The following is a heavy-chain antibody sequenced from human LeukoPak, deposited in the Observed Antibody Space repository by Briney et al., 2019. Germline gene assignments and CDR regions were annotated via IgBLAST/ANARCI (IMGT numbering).Heavy chain of an antibody. Sequence: GGSLRLSCAASGFTFSSYAMSWVRQAPGKGLEWVSGINWNGGSTGYADSVKGRFTISRDNAKNSLYLQMNSLRAEDTALYYCARDGYCSGGSCYWTFDIWGQGTMVTVSS. CDR1: GFTFSSYA. D-gene: IGHD2-15*01. J-gene: IGHJ3*02. CDR2: INWNGGST. V-gene: IGHV3-20*04. CDR3: ARDGYCSGGSCYWTFDI.